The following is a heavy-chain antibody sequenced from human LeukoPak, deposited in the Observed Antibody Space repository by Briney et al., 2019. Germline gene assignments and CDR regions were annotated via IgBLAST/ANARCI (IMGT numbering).Heavy chain of an antibody. D-gene: IGHD3-22*01. CDR3: ARGYDSGAYWLDY. CDR1: GGSISTDY. J-gene: IGHJ4*02. Sequence: SETLSLTCTVSGGSISTDYWSWIRQPPGKGLEWIGYIYYSASTKYNPSLKSRVTILVDTSKNQFSLKLSSVTAADTAVYYCARGYDSGAYWLDYWGQGTLVTVSS. CDR2: IYYSAST. V-gene: IGHV4-59*01.